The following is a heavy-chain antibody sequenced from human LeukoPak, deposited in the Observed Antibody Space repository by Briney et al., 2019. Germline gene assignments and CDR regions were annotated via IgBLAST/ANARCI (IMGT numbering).Heavy chain of an antibody. CDR1: GGSISSSSYY. V-gene: IGHV4-39*01. D-gene: IGHD3/OR15-3a*01. CDR3: ARQSVLDPYPFDY. CDR2: IYYSGST. Sequence: SETLSLTCTVSGGSISSSSYYWGWIRQPPGKGLEWIGSIYYSGSTYYNPSLKSRVTISVDTSKNQFSLKLSSVTAADTAVYYCARQSVLDPYPFDYWGQGTLVTVSS. J-gene: IGHJ4*02.